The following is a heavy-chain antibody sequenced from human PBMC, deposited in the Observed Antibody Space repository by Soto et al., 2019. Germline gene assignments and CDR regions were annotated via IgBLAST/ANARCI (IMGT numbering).Heavy chain of an antibody. J-gene: IGHJ4*02. Sequence: SVKVSCKASGGTFSSYAISWVRQAPGQGLEWMGGIIPIFGTANYAQKFQGRVTITADKSTSTAYMELSSLRSEDTAVYYCARVADYYDSSGYYDYWGQGTLVTVSS. CDR2: IIPIFGTA. D-gene: IGHD3-22*01. V-gene: IGHV1-69*06. CDR3: ARVADYYDSSGYYDY. CDR1: GGTFSSYA.